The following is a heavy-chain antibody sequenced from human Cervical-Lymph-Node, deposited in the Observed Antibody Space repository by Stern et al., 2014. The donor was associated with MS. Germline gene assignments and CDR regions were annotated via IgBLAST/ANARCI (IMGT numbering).Heavy chain of an antibody. V-gene: IGHV2-5*09. CDR1: GFSLSTSGVG. J-gene: IGHJ4*02. CDR3: ATHAPGVVPAALDY. D-gene: IGHD2-2*01. CDR2: IYWDDSK. Sequence: QVTLRESGPTLVKPTQTLTLTCTFSGFSLSTSGVGVGWIRQPPGKALEWLAFIYWDDSKRYRPSLKNRLTITKDPSKNQVVLTMNNMDPVDTATFYCATHAPGVVPAALDYWGQGTLVTVS.